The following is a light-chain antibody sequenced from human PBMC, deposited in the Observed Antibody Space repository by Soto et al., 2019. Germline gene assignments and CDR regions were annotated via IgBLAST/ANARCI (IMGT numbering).Light chain of an antibody. V-gene: IGKV3-20*01. CDR1: QCFSSTF. Sequence: PGDRSTLSCRASQCFSSTFFAGYQQKPCQAPRLIIYGAASRATGIPDRFSSSGSGTDFTLTISRLEPEDFAVYYCQQYASSVTFGQGTKVEIK. J-gene: IGKJ1*01. CDR2: GAA. CDR3: QQYASSVT.